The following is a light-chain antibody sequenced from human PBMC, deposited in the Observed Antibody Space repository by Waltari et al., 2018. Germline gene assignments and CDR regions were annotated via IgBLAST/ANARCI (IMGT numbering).Light chain of an antibody. CDR2: GKN. J-gene: IGLJ3*02. CDR1: NLRSYF. CDR3: NSRDRSGYHLM. V-gene: IGLV3-19*01. Sequence: SSELTQDPAVSVALGQTVRITCPGDNLRSYFANWYQQKPGQAPVLVMYGKNNRPSGIPERFSGSTSGNTASLTVTAAQAEDEAVYYCNSRDRSGYHLMFGGGTRLTVL.